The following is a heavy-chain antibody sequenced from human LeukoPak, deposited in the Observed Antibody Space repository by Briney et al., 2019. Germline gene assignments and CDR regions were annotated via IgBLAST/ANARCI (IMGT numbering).Heavy chain of an antibody. D-gene: IGHD1-26*01. J-gene: IGHJ4*02. V-gene: IGHV3-23*01. Sequence: PGGSLRLSCAASGFTFSSYAMSWVRQAPGKGLEWVSAISGSGGSTYYADSVKGRFTISRDNAKNSLYLQMNSLRAEDTAVYYCARVSPNRIVGADFDYWGQGTLVTVSS. CDR2: ISGSGGST. CDR1: GFTFSSYA. CDR3: ARVSPNRIVGADFDY.